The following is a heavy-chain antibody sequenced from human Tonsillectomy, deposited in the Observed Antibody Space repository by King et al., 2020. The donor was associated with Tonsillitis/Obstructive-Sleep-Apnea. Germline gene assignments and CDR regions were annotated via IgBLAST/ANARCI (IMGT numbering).Heavy chain of an antibody. Sequence: VQLQESGPGLVKPSETLSLTCTVSGGSISSYYWSWIRQPPGKGLEWIGNIYYSGSTNYNPSLKSRVTISVDTSKNQFSLKLSSVTAADTAVYYCARLEGLEYFQHWGQGTLVTVSS. D-gene: IGHD1-1*01. CDR1: GGSISSYY. CDR3: ARLEGLEYFQH. CDR2: IYYSGST. J-gene: IGHJ1*01. V-gene: IGHV4-59*08.